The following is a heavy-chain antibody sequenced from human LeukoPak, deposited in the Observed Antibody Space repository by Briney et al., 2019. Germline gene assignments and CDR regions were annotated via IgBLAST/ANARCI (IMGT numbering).Heavy chain of an antibody. CDR3: AREVEAAAGHDY. CDR1: GGSFSGYY. J-gene: IGHJ4*02. D-gene: IGHD6-13*01. V-gene: IGHV4-34*01. CDR2: INHSGST. Sequence: SETLSLTCAVYGGSFSGYYWSWIRQPPGKGLEWIGEINHSGSTNYNPSLKSRVTISVDTSKNQFSLKLSSVTAADTAVYYCAREVEAAAGHDYWGQGTLVTVSS.